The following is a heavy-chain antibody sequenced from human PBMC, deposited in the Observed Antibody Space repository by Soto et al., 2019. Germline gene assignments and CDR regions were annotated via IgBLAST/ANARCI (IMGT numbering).Heavy chain of an antibody. CDR1: GGSISSSSYY. V-gene: IGHV4-39*01. D-gene: IGHD3-22*01. Sequence: SETLSLTCTVSGGSISSSSYYWGWIRQPPGKGLEWIGSIYYSGSTYYNPSLKSRVTISVGTSKNQFSLKLSSVTAADTAVYYCARTGYYDSSGYYQIDYWGQGTLVTVSS. J-gene: IGHJ4*02. CDR2: IYYSGST. CDR3: ARTGYYDSSGYYQIDY.